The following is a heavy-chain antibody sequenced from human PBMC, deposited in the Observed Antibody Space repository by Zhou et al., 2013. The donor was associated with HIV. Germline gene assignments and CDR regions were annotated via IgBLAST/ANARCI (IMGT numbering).Heavy chain of an antibody. J-gene: IGHJ4*02. CDR1: GGSISNYY. CDR2: IYTSGST. D-gene: IGHD4-17*01. V-gene: IGHV4-4*09. Sequence: QVQLQESGPGLVKPSETLSLTCTVSGGSISNYYWNWIRQPPGKGLEWIGYIYTSGSTNFSPSLKSRLTISVDTSKNQFSLKLNSVTAADTAVYYCASFRTTVTTGGLPGYWGQGTLVTVSS. CDR3: ASFRTTVTTGGLPGY.